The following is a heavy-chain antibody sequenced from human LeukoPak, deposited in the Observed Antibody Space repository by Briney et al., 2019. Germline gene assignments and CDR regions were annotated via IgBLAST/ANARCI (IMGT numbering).Heavy chain of an antibody. CDR3: ARVQRYSGTLNFDY. CDR1: GGSISSYY. CDR2: IYYSGST. D-gene: IGHD1-26*01. Sequence: SETLSLTCTVSGGSISSYYWSWIRQPPGKGLEWIGYIYYSGSTNYNPSLKSRVTISVDTSKNQFSLKLSSVTAADTAVYYCARVQRYSGTLNFDYWGQGTLVTVSS. J-gene: IGHJ4*02. V-gene: IGHV4-59*01.